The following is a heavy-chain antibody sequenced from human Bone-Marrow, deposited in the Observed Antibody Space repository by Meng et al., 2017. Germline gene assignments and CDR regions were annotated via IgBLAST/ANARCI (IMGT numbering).Heavy chain of an antibody. CDR2: IYYSGST. Sequence: HLQKSGPGMGKPSEPLSLTCTCSGGSISSSSYYWGWIRQPPGKGLEWIGSIYYSGSTYYNPSLKSRVTISVDTSKNQFSLKLSSVTAADTAVYYCARDCPSPFRWFDPWGQGTLVTVSS. V-gene: IGHV4-39*07. CDR3: ARDCPSPFRWFDP. CDR1: GGSISSSSYY. J-gene: IGHJ5*02.